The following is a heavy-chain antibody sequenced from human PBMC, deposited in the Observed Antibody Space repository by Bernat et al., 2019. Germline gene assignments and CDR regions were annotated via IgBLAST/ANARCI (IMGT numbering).Heavy chain of an antibody. J-gene: IGHJ4*02. CDR1: GFTFSNAW. V-gene: IGHV3-15*01. CDR2: IKSKTDGGTT. D-gene: IGHD2-15*01. Sequence: EVQLVESGGGLVKPGGSLRLSCAASGFTFSNAWMSWVRQAPGKGLEWVGRIKSKTDGGTTDYAAPVKGRFTISRDDSKNTLYLQMNSLKTEDTAVYYCTTDRDCSGGSCYYGTDYWGKGTLVTVSS. CDR3: TTDRDCSGGSCYYGTDY.